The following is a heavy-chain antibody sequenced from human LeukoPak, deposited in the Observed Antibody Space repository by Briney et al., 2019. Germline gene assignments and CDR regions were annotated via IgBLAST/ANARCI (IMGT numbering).Heavy chain of an antibody. CDR2: IKEDGSDK. V-gene: IGHV3-7*03. CDR3: ARGGGLDV. J-gene: IGHJ6*02. D-gene: IGHD3-16*01. Sequence: HPGGSLRLSCAASGFTFSRYWMSWVRQAPGKGLEWVANIKEDGSDKNYADSVKGRFTISRDNAKNPLYLQMSNLRAEDTAVYFCARGGGLDVWGQGATVTVSS. CDR1: GFTFSRYW.